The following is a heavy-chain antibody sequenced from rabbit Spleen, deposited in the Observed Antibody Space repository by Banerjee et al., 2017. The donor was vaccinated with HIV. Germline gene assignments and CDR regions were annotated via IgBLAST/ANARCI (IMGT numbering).Heavy chain of an antibody. Sequence: QSLEESGGDLVKPGASLTLTCTASGFSFSSNYWICWVRQAPGKGLEWIACIYTGDGSTYYASWVNGRFTLSRENNQNTVTLQMTSLTAADTATYLCARDPYGTNSYGRGMDLWGQGTLVTVS. CDR1: GFSFSSNYW. V-gene: IGHV1S40*01. J-gene: IGHJ6*01. CDR2: IYTGDGST. D-gene: IGHD6-1*01. CDR3: ARDPYGTNSYGRGMDL.